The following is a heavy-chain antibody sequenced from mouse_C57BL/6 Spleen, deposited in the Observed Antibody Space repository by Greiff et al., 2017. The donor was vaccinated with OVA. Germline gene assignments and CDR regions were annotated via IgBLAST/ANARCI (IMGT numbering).Heavy chain of an antibody. Sequence: VQLKESGAELVKPGASVKLSCTASGYAFNSYWMNWVKQRPGQGLEWIGRIYPEDGDTKYNGTFKGKATLTAAKSPSTAYMQLSSLTTEDSAVYFCARYDGYYEFAYWGQGTLVTVSA. CDR2: IYPEDGDT. CDR3: ARYDGYYEFAY. CDR1: GYAFNSYW. J-gene: IGHJ3*01. D-gene: IGHD2-3*01. V-gene: IGHV1-80*01.